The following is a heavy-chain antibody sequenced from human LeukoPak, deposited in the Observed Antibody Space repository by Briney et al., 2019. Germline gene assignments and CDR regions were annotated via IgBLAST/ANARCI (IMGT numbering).Heavy chain of an antibody. J-gene: IGHJ6*03. CDR3: ARDHYYYYMDV. CDR2: ISAYNGNT. V-gene: IGHV1-18*01. CDR1: GYTFTTYG. Sequence: ASVKVSCKASGYTFTTYGISWVRQAPGQGLEWMGWISAYNGNTNYAQKFQGRVTMTTDTSTSTAYMELRGLRSDDTAVYYCARDHYYYYMDVWGKGTTVTVSS.